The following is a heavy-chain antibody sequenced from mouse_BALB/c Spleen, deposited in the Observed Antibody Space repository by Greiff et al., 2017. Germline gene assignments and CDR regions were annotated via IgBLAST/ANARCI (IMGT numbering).Heavy chain of an antibody. CDR2: ISTYYGDA. Sequence: VQLQESGAELVRPGVSVKISCKGSGYTFTDYAMHWVKQSHAKSLEWIGVISTYYGDASYNQKFKGKATMTVDKSSSTAYMELARLTSEDSAIYYCARGQVRDYYAMDYWGQGTSVTVSS. D-gene: IGHD2-14*01. CDR1: GYTFTDYA. J-gene: IGHJ4*01. V-gene: IGHV1S137*01. CDR3: ARGQVRDYYAMDY.